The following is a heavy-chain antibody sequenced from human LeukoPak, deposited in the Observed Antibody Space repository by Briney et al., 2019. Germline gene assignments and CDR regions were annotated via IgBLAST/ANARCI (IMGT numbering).Heavy chain of an antibody. CDR1: GFTFGSYG. CDR3: ARDLTSYRDSTNGYFDY. V-gene: IGHV3-30*03. CDR2: ISYDGSNK. J-gene: IGHJ4*02. D-gene: IGHD4-11*01. Sequence: GGSLRLSCAASGFTFGSYGMHWVRQAPGKGLEWVAVISYDGSNKYYADSVKGRFTISRDNSKNTLYLQMNSLRAEDTAVYYCARDLTSYRDSTNGYFDYWGQGTLVTVSS.